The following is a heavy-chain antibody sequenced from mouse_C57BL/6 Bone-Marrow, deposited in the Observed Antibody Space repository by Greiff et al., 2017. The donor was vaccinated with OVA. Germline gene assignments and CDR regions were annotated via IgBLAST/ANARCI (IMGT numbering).Heavy chain of an antibody. V-gene: IGHV7-3*01. CDR1: GFTFTDYY. D-gene: IGHD1-1*01. Sequence: DVKLVESGGGLLQPGGSLSLSCAASGFTFTDYYMSWVRQPPGKALEWLGFIRNKANGYTTEYSASVKGRFTISRDNSQSIIYLQMNALMAEDSATYYCARYETYGSSNYAMDYWGQGTSVTVSS. J-gene: IGHJ4*01. CDR3: ARYETYGSSNYAMDY. CDR2: IRNKANGYTT.